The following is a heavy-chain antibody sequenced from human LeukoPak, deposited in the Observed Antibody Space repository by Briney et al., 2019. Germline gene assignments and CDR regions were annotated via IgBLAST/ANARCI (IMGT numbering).Heavy chain of an antibody. CDR2: INPNSGGT. D-gene: IGHD3-22*01. CDR3: ARASYYDSSGYYGWANPPVAFDI. CDR1: GYTFTGYY. J-gene: IGHJ3*02. V-gene: IGHV1-2*02. Sequence: GASVKVSCKASGYTFTGYYMHWVRQAPGQGLEWMGWINPNSGGTNYAQKFQGRVTMTRDTSISTAYMELSRLRSDDTAVYYCARASYYDSSGYYGWANPPVAFDIWGQGTMVTVSS.